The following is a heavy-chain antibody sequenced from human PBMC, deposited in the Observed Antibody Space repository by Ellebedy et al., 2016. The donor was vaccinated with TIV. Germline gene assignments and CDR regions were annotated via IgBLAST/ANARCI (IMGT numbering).Heavy chain of an antibody. Sequence: SVKVSXKASGGTFSSYAISWVRQAPGQGLEWMGGIIPIFGTANYAQKFQGRVTITADESTSTAYMELSSLRSEDTAVYYCARRDSSGPDTNFDYWGQGTLVTVSS. CDR1: GGTFSSYA. J-gene: IGHJ4*02. D-gene: IGHD3-22*01. CDR2: IIPIFGTA. CDR3: ARRDSSGPDTNFDY. V-gene: IGHV1-69*13.